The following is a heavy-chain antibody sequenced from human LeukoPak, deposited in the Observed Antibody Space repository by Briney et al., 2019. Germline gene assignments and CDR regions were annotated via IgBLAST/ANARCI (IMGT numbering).Heavy chain of an antibody. J-gene: IGHJ4*02. D-gene: IGHD5-18*01. V-gene: IGHV3-74*01. Sequence: GGSLRLSCAASGFTFSRYWMHWVRQAPGKGLVWVSRINSDGSSTSYADSVKGRFTISRDNAKNTLYLQMNSLRAEDTAAFYCVRDSMVTLDYWGQGTLVTVSS. CDR2: INSDGSST. CDR3: VRDSMVTLDY. CDR1: GFTFSRYW.